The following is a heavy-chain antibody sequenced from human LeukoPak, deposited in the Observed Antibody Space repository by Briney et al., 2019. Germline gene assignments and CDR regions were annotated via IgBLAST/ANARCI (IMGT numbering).Heavy chain of an antibody. CDR2: IIPILGIA. V-gene: IGHV1-69*04. J-gene: IGHJ4*02. CDR1: GGTFSSYA. Sequence: EASVTVSCKASGGTFSSYAISWVRQAPGQGLEWVGRIIPILGIANYAQKFQGRVTITADKSTSTAYMELSSLRSEDTAVYYCARDEGYYFDYWGQGTLVTVSS. CDR3: ARDEGYYFDY.